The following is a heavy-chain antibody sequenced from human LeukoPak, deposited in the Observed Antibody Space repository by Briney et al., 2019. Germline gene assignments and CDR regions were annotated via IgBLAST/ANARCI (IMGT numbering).Heavy chain of an antibody. Sequence: PSETLSLTCTVSGGSISSYYWSWIRQPPGKGLEWIGYIYYSGSTNYSPSLKSRVTISVDTSKNQFSLKLSSVTAADTAVYYCARTGVWFGRDRLSWFDPWGQGTLVTVSS. CDR1: GGSISSYY. J-gene: IGHJ5*02. CDR3: ARTGVWFGRDRLSWFDP. CDR2: IYYSGST. D-gene: IGHD3-10*01. V-gene: IGHV4-59*01.